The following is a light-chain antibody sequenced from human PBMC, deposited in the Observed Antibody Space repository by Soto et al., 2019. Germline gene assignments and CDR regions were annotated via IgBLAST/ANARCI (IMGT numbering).Light chain of an antibody. V-gene: IGKV3-20*01. CDR1: QSVSNNY. J-gene: IGKJ1*01. CDR3: QQYGSSGT. CDR2: GAS. Sequence: EIVLTQSPGTLSLSPGERATLSCRASQSVSNNYLAWYQQKPGQAPSLLIYGASNRATGIPDRFSGSGSGTDCTLTISRLEPEDCAVYYCQQYGSSGTFGQGTKVEIK.